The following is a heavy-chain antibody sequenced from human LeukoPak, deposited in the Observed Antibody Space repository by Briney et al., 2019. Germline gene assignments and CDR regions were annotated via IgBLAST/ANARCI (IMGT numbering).Heavy chain of an antibody. CDR3: ARHLGYMDV. D-gene: IGHD3-16*01. CDR1: GGSFSGYY. J-gene: IGHJ6*03. V-gene: IGHV4-34*01. CDR2: INHSGST. Sequence: CXVXGGSFSGYYWSWVRQPPGKGLEWIGEINHSGSTNYNPSLKSRVTISVEKTKKKFSLKLRCVTAEDTAVYYCARHLGYMDVWGKGTTVTISS.